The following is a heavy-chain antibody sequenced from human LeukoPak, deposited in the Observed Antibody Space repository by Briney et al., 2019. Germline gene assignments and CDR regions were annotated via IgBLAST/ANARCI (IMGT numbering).Heavy chain of an antibody. Sequence: ASVKVSCKVSGYTLTELSMHWVRQAPGKGLEWMGGFDPEDGETIYAQKFQGRVTMTEDTSTDTAYMELRSLRSEDTAMYYCATPYCYGSGGEGYWSDPWGQGTLVTVSS. J-gene: IGHJ5*02. D-gene: IGHD3-10*01. CDR1: GYTLTELS. V-gene: IGHV1-24*01. CDR3: ATPYCYGSGGEGYWSDP. CDR2: FDPEDGET.